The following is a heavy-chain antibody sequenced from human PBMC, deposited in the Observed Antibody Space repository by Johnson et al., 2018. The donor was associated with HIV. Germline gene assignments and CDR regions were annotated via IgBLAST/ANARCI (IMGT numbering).Heavy chain of an antibody. V-gene: IGHV3-43*02. CDR2: ISWDGGST. CDR1: GFTFGSYG. D-gene: IGHD6-6*01. CDR3: TKDLYLGLWDSTSSRGFDV. Sequence: VQLVESGGGVVQPGRSLRLSCAASGFTFGSYGIHWVRQAPGKGLVWVSLISWDGGSTYYADSVKGRFTISRDNSNNSLFLHMNSLRPEDTALYYCTKDLYLGLWDSTSSRGFDVWGQGTMVTVSS. J-gene: IGHJ3*01.